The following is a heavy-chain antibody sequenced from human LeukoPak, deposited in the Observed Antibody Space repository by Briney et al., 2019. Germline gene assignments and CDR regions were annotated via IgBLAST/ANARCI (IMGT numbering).Heavy chain of an antibody. Sequence: ASVKVSCKASGYTFTSYGISWVRQAPRQGLEWMGWISAYNGNTNYAQKLQGRVTMTTDTSTSTAYMELRSLRSDDTAVYYCARDLGWVPQLECRRGGYGMDVWGQGTTVTVSS. D-gene: IGHD3-16*01. J-gene: IGHJ6*02. CDR3: ARDLGWVPQLECRRGGYGMDV. CDR1: GYTFTSYG. V-gene: IGHV1-18*01. CDR2: ISAYNGNT.